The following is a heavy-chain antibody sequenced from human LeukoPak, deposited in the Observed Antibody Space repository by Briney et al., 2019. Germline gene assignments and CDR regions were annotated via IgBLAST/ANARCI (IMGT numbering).Heavy chain of an antibody. CDR1: GFTFSNYW. D-gene: IGHD5-18*01. V-gene: IGHV3-74*01. J-gene: IGHJ3*02. CDR3: AREVDTAMGIDAFDI. CDR2: VNSDGSST. Sequence: PGGSLRLSCAASGFTFSNYWMHWVRQSPGQGPVWISRVNSDGSSTSYADSVKGRFTISRDNAKNTLYLQMNSLRAEDTAVYYCAREVDTAMGIDAFDIWGQGTMVTVSS.